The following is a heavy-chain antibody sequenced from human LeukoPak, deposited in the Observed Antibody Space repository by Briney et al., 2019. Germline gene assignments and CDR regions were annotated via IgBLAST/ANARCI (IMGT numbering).Heavy chain of an antibody. CDR1: GGSFSGYY. D-gene: IGHD6-13*01. J-gene: IGHJ3*02. Sequence: SETLSLTCAVYGGSFSGYYWSWIRQPPGKGLEWIGEINHSGTTNYNPSLKSRVTISVDTSKSQFSLKLSSVAAADTAVYYCARGGGPYSSSWYRAFDIWGQGTMVTVSS. CDR2: INHSGTT. V-gene: IGHV4-34*01. CDR3: ARGGGPYSSSWYRAFDI.